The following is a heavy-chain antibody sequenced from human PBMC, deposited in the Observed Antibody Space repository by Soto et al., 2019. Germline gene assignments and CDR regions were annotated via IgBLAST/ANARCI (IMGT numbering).Heavy chain of an antibody. CDR2: IGGSGTGFNT. V-gene: IGHV3-23*01. D-gene: IGHD2-2*01. J-gene: IGHJ4*02. CDR1: GFTFSSYP. Sequence: EVQLLESGGGLVRPGGSLTLSCAASGFTFSSYPMKWVRQGPGKGLEWVSTIGGSGTGFNTDYADSVKGRFVISRDNSKNTVYLQMNSLRAEDTALYYCARVAPYCSTTTCYIDSWGQGTLVTVSS. CDR3: ARVAPYCSTTTCYIDS.